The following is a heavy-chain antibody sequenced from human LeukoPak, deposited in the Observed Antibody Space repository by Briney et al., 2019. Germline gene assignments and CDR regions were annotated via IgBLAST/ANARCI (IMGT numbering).Heavy chain of an antibody. CDR1: GGSISSGDYY. Sequence: SQTLSLTCTVSGGSISSGDYYWNWIRQPPGKGLEWIGYIYSSGSTTYNPSLKSRVTISVDTSKNQFSLKLNSVTAADTAVYYCARNRLNYYYMDVWGKGTTVTVSS. J-gene: IGHJ6*03. D-gene: IGHD3-16*02. CDR3: ARNRLNYYYMDV. V-gene: IGHV4-61*08. CDR2: IYSSGST.